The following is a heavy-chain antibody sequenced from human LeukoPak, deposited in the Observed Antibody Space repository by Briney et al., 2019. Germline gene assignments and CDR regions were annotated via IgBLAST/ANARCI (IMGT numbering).Heavy chain of an antibody. CDR1: GGSFSGYY. CDR3: ARRPVDPIGKGIAVAGSMDV. Sequence: PSETLSLTCAVYGGSFSGYYWSWIRQPPGKGLDGIGVINHNGSTNYNPSLNSRVTISVDTSKNQFSLKLSSVTATDTAVYYCARRPVDPIGKGIAVAGSMDVWGKGTTVTVSS. CDR2: INHNGST. J-gene: IGHJ6*03. D-gene: IGHD6-19*01. V-gene: IGHV4-34*01.